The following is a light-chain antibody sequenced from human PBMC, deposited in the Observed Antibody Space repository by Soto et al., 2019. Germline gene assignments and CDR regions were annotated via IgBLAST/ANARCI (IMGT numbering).Light chain of an antibody. Sequence: DVVMTQSPLSLPVTLGQPASISCRSSQSLLSSDGNTYLNWFQQRPGQSPRRLIYKVSNRDSGVPAKFSGSGSGTDFTLKISRVEAEDVGVYYCMQGTHWPPWTFGQGTKVEIK. V-gene: IGKV2-30*01. J-gene: IGKJ1*01. CDR3: MQGTHWPPWT. CDR2: KVS. CDR1: QSLLSSDGNTY.